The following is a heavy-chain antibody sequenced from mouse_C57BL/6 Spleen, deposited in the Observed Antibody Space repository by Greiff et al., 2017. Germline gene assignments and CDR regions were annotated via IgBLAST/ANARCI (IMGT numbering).Heavy chain of an antibody. D-gene: IGHD1-1*01. J-gene: IGHJ2*01. Sequence: DVMLVESGGGLVKPGGSLKLSCAASGFTFSDYGMHWVRQAPEKGLEWVAYISSGSSTIYYADTVKGRFTISRDNAKNTLFLQMTSLRSEDTAMYYCARSGSSYFDYWGQGTTLTVSS. CDR3: ARSGSSYFDY. V-gene: IGHV5-17*01. CDR1: GFTFSDYG. CDR2: ISSGSSTI.